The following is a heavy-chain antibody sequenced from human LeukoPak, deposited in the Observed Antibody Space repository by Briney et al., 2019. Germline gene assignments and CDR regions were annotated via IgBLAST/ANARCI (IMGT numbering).Heavy chain of an antibody. CDR2: IYTSGST. CDR3: AREYCSGGSCYILDY. V-gene: IGHV4-4*07. Sequence: SETLSLSCTVSGGSISTYYWSWIRQPAGKGLEWIGRIYTSGSTNYNPSPKSRVTMSVDTSKNQFSLKLSSVTAADTAVYYCAREYCSGGSCYILDYWGQGTLVTVSS. CDR1: GGSISTYY. J-gene: IGHJ4*02. D-gene: IGHD2-15*01.